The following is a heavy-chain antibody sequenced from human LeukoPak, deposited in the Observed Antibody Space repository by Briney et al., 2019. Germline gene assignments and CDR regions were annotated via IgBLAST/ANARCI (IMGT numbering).Heavy chain of an antibody. D-gene: IGHD4-17*01. CDR1: GFTFSSSS. CDR3: ARAMTTVTTYYY. V-gene: IGHV3-21*01. Sequence: PGGSLRLSCAASGFTFSSSSMDWVRQAPGKGLEWVSSISSSSSYIYYADSVKGRFTISRDNAKNSLYLQMNSLRAEDTAVYYCARAMTTVTTYYYWGQGTLVTVSS. CDR2: ISSSSSYI. J-gene: IGHJ4*02.